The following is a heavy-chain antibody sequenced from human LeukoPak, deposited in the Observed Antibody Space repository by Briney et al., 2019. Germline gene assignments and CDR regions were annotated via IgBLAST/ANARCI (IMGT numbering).Heavy chain of an antibody. V-gene: IGHV4-59*08. Sequence: SSETLSLTCTVSGGSIFSSYWNWIRQPPGSGLEWIGYIYSTGITSYNPSLKSRGTISIATSKNQFSLRLISVTAADTAFYYCARRAYFDTSGYSPAAGYFDLWGRGTLVTVSS. CDR2: IYSTGIT. CDR3: ARRAYFDTSGYSPAAGYFDL. D-gene: IGHD3-22*01. CDR1: GGSIFSSY. J-gene: IGHJ2*01.